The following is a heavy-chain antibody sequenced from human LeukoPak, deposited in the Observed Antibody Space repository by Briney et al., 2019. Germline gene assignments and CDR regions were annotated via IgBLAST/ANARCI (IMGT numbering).Heavy chain of an antibody. D-gene: IGHD2-8*01. CDR3: ARDLIGYYRDAFDI. CDR1: GDSISSSY. Sequence: SETLSLTCTVSGVSGDSISSSYWSWLRQPAGKGLEWIGRIYDSGRTNYNPSLKSRVTMSVDTSKNQFSLKLNSVTAADTAVYYCARDLIGYYRDAFDIWGQGTMVTVSS. CDR2: IYDSGRT. J-gene: IGHJ3*02. V-gene: IGHV4-4*07.